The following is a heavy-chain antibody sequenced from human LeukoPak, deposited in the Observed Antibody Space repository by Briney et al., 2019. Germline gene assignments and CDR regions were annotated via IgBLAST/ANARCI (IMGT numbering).Heavy chain of an antibody. D-gene: IGHD6-13*01. CDR1: GFTFSSYE. V-gene: IGHV3-48*03. Sequence: GGSLRLSCAASGFTFSSYEMNWVRQAPGKGLEWVSYISSSGSTIYYADSVKGRFTISRDNSKNTLYLQMNSLRAEDTAVYYCAKDCLAWDSSSWNFDYWGQGTLVTVSS. J-gene: IGHJ4*02. CDR3: AKDCLAWDSSSWNFDY. CDR2: ISSSGSTI.